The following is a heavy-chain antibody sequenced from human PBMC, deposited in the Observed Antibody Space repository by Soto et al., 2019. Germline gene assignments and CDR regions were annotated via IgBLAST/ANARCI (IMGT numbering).Heavy chain of an antibody. CDR3: ARDKITGLFDY. J-gene: IGHJ4*02. D-gene: IGHD2-8*02. CDR2: IKYSGST. CDR1: GVSISSSSCH. Sequence: SETLSLTCTVSGVSISSSSCHWGWIRQPPGKGLEWIASIKYSGSTNYNPSLKSRVTISVDTSKNQFSLKLTSVTAADTAVYYCARDKITGLFDYWGQGTLVTVSS. V-gene: IGHV4-39*07.